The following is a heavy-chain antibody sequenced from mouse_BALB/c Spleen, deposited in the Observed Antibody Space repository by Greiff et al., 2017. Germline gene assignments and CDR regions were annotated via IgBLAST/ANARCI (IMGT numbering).Heavy chain of an antibody. V-gene: IGHV5-9-3*01. CDR3: ARQGYGNGIGLYYAMDY. Sequence: EVMLVESGGGLVKPGGSLKLSCAASGFTFSSYAMSWVRQTPEKRLEWVATISSGGSYTYYPDSVKGRFTISRDNAKNTLYLQMSSLRSEDTAMYYCARQGYGNGIGLYYAMDYWGQGTSVTVAS. D-gene: IGHD2-10*02. J-gene: IGHJ4*01. CDR1: GFTFSSYA. CDR2: ISSGGSYT.